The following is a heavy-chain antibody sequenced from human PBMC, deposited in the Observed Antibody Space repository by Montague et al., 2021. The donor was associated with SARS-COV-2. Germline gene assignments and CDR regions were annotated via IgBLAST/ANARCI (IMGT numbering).Heavy chain of an antibody. J-gene: IGHJ4*02. CDR2: IYYGGST. CDR1: GGSISSYY. V-gene: IGHV4-59*01. D-gene: IGHD5-24*01. Sequence: SETLSLTCTVSGGSISSYYWSWIRQPPGKGLEWIGYIYYGGSTNYNPSXXSRVTISVDTSKNQFSLKLSSVTAADTAVYYCARVFPRWLQFDPYFDYWGQGTLVTVSS. CDR3: ARVFPRWLQFDPYFDY.